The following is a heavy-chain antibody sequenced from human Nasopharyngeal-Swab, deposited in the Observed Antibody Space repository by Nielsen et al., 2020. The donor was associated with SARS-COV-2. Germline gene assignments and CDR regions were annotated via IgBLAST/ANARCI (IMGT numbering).Heavy chain of an antibody. CDR2: INAGNGNT. Sequence: ASVKVSCKASGYTFTSYAMHWVRQAPGQRLEWMGWINAGNGNTKYSQKFQGRVTITRDTSASTAYMELSSLRSEDTAVYYCARGDYYDSSGYSRRYPHLPFDYWGQGTLVTVSS. J-gene: IGHJ4*02. CDR3: ARGDYYDSSGYSRRYPHLPFDY. D-gene: IGHD3-22*01. V-gene: IGHV1-3*01. CDR1: GYTFTSYA.